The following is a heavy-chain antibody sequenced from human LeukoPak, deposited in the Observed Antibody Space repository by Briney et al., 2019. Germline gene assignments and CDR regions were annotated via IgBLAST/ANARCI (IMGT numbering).Heavy chain of an antibody. Sequence: KLGGSLRLSCAASGFTFSGYYMSWIRQAPGKGLEWVSCIGSSSSYTNYADSVKGRFTISRDNAKNSLYLQMDGLRAEDTAVYFCARDRGAVAATWFDYWGQGTLVTVSS. V-gene: IGHV3-11*05. J-gene: IGHJ4*02. CDR2: IGSSSSYT. D-gene: IGHD6-19*01. CDR3: ARDRGAVAATWFDY. CDR1: GFTFSGYY.